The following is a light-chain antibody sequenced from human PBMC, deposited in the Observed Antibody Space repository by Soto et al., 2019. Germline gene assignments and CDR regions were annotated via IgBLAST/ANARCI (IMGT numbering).Light chain of an antibody. CDR2: AAS. CDR3: QQSYSTPLT. CDR1: QSISSY. Sequence: DLQVTQSPSSLSASVGDRVTIACLACQSISSYLNWYQQKPGKAPKLLIYAASSLQSGVPSRFSGSGSGTDFTLTISSLQPEDFATYYCQQSYSTPLTFGGRTKVDIK. V-gene: IGKV1-39*01. J-gene: IGKJ4*01.